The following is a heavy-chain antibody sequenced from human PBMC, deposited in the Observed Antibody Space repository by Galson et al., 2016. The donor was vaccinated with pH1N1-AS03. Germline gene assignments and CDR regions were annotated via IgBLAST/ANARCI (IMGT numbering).Heavy chain of an antibody. J-gene: IGHJ6*02. CDR1: GYTFTGFY. Sequence: SVKVSCKASGYTFTGFYVHWVRQAPGQGLEWMGWIDPNSGVTNYAQNFQAWVTITRDTSSTTAYMEVSGLKSDDTAVYYCARDPRGPCTSATCPTTYYFGMDVWGQGTTVIVSS. D-gene: IGHD2-2*01. CDR2: IDPNSGVT. V-gene: IGHV1-2*04. CDR3: ARDPRGPCTSATCPTTYYFGMDV.